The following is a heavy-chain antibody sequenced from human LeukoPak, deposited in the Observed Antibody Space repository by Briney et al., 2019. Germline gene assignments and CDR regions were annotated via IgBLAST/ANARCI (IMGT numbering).Heavy chain of an antibody. CDR3: ARKGSSGSYYGGKSERRDAFDI. CDR2: IYYSGST. CDR1: GYSISSSNW. V-gene: IGHV4-28*01. Sequence: SDTLSLTCAVSGYSISSSNWWGWIRQPPGKGLEWIGYIYYSGSTYYNPSLKSRVTMSVDTSKNQFSLKLSSVTAADTAVYYCARKGSSGSYYGGKSERRDAFDIWGQGTMVTVSS. J-gene: IGHJ3*02. D-gene: IGHD1-26*01.